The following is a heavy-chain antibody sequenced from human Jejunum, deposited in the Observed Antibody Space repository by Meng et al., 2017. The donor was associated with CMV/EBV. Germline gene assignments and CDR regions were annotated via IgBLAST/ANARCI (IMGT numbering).Heavy chain of an antibody. CDR3: AREWSTWQPFDF. CDR1: GGYMSSYY. Sequence: CTVSGGYMSSYYWSWIRQPPGKELEWIGYINYSGRTNYSPSLKSRVTISVDTSKNQLSLNLRSVTAADTAVYYCAREWSTWQPFDFWGQGALVTVSS. D-gene: IGHD2-15*01. V-gene: IGHV4-59*01. CDR2: INYSGRT. J-gene: IGHJ4*02.